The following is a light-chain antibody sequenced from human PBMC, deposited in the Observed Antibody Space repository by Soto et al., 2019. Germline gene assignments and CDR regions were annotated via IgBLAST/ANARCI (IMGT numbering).Light chain of an antibody. CDR3: QKYDSVPFT. CDR2: EAS. CDR1: HDISHF. Sequence: DIQMTQSPSSLSASLGDRVTFTCRASHDISHFLAWYQQKPGKVPHLLIYEASTLQLGVPSRFSGSGSGTEFSLPISGLQPEDVATYFCQKYDSVPFTFGPGTKVDIK. V-gene: IGKV1-27*01. J-gene: IGKJ3*01.